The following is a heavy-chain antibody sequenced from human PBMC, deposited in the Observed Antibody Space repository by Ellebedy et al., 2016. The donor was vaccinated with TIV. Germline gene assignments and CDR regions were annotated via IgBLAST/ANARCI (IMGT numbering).Heavy chain of an antibody. D-gene: IGHD4-23*01. CDR1: GGSFSGYY. CDR2: INHSGST. CDR3: AVAPVVTLDY. Sequence: SETLSLTXAVYGGSFSGYYWSWIRQPPGKGLEWIGEINHSGSTNYNPSLKSRVTISVDTSKNQFSLKLSSVTAADTAVYYCAVAPVVTLDYWGQGTLVTVSS. J-gene: IGHJ4*02. V-gene: IGHV4-34*01.